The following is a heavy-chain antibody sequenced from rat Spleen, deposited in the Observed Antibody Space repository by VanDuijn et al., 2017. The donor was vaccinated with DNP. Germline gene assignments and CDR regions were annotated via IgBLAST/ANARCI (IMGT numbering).Heavy chain of an antibody. Sequence: EVQLVESGGGLVQPGRSLKLSCAASEFTFTDYNMAWVRQAPKKGLEWVAAISPSGGSTYYGDSVKGRFTISRDNAESTLYLQMNSLRPEDTATYYCTRHRTIAAIFDYWGQGVMVTVSS. D-gene: IGHD1-2*01. V-gene: IGHV5S23*01. CDR1: EFTFTDYN. J-gene: IGHJ2*01. CDR3: TRHRTIAAIFDY. CDR2: ISPSGGST.